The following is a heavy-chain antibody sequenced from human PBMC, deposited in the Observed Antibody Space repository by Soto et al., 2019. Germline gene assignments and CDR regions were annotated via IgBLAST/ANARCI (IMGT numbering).Heavy chain of an antibody. CDR2: ISYDGSNK. V-gene: IGHV3-30*18. CDR1: GFTFSSYG. D-gene: IGHD3-10*01. CDR3: AKDEKSGSKFDYYGSGSYDY. Sequence: GGSLRLSCAASGFTFSSYGMHWVRQAPGKGLEWVAVISYDGSNKYYADSVKGRFTISRDNSKNTLYLQMNSLRAEDTAVYYCAKDEKSGSKFDYYGSGSYDYWGQGTLVTVSS. J-gene: IGHJ4*02.